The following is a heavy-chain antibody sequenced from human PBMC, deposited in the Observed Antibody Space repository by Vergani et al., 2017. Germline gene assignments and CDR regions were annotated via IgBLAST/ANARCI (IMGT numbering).Heavy chain of an antibody. V-gene: IGHV5-51*01. Sequence: EVQLVQSGAEVKKPGESVKISCKASGYSFTIYWIGWVRQMPGEGLEWMGIIYPGDSDTTYSPSFQGQITISVDRSITTAYLQWSSLRASDSAIYYCARRGXRRYGEDYYYGMDVWGQGTTVTVSS. CDR3: ARRGXRRYGEDYYYGMDV. CDR1: GYSFTIYW. D-gene: IGHD3-10*01. CDR2: IYPGDSDT. J-gene: IGHJ6*02.